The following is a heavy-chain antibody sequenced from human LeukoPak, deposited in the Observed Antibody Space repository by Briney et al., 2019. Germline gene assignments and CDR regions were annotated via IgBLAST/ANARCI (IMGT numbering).Heavy chain of an antibody. CDR2: IHYSGST. D-gene: IGHD3-9*01. CDR3: ARGGVYYDILTAYYRPYYFDF. CDR1: GGSISIYH. V-gene: IGHV4-59*12. Sequence: PSETLSLTCTVSGGSISIYHWTWIRQPPGKGLEWIGYIHYSGSTKYNPSLKSRVTISVDTSKNQFSLKLSSVTAADTAVYYCARGGVYYDILTAYYRPYYFDFWGQGTLVTVSS. J-gene: IGHJ4*02.